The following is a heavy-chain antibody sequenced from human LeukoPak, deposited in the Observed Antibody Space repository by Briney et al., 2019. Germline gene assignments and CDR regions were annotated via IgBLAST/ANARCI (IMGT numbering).Heavy chain of an antibody. CDR1: GFTFSSYS. D-gene: IGHD6-13*01. CDR2: ISSSSSTI. CDR3: ASSSAAGIDY. J-gene: IGHJ4*02. Sequence: GGSLRLSCAASGFTFSSYSMNWVRQAPGKGLEWVSYISSSSSTIYYADSVKGRFTISRDNAKNSLYLQMNSLRAEDTAVYYCASSSAAGIDYWGQGTLVTVSS. V-gene: IGHV3-48*01.